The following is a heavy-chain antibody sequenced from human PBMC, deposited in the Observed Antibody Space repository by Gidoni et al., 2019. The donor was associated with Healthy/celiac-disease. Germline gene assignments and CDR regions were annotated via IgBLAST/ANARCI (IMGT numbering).Heavy chain of an antibody. CDR1: GVTFSSYS. Sequence: EVQLVESGGGLVQPGGSLRLSCAASGVTFSSYSMNWVRQAPGKGLEGVSSISSSSSTIYYADSVKGRFTISRDNAKNSLYLQMNSLRDEDTAVYYCASSRAPASPPLYYYYYGMDVWGQGTTVTVSS. V-gene: IGHV3-48*02. CDR3: ASSRAPASPPLYYYYYGMDV. CDR2: ISSSSSTI. J-gene: IGHJ6*02. D-gene: IGHD2-2*01.